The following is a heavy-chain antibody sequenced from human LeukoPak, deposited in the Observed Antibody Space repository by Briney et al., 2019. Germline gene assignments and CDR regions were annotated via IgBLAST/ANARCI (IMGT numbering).Heavy chain of an antibody. CDR3: ARAVADDDAFDI. Sequence: GGSLRLSCAASGFTLSSYTMNWVRQAPGKGLEWVAVITYDGSKKYYADSVKGRFTISRDNSKDTLYLQMNSLRAEDTAVYYCARAVADDDAFDIWGQGTMVTVSS. CDR2: ITYDGSKK. V-gene: IGHV3-30-3*01. D-gene: IGHD6-19*01. CDR1: GFTLSSYT. J-gene: IGHJ3*02.